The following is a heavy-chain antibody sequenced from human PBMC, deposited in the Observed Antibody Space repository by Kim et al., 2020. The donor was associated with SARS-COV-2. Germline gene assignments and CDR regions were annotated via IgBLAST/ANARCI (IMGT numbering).Heavy chain of an antibody. CDR1: GYTFTSYA. CDR3: ARRIIDGSGRDY. J-gene: IGHJ4*02. CDR2: INAGNGNT. Sequence: ASVKVSCKASGYTFTSYAIHWVRQAPGQRLEWMGWINAGNGNTKYSQKFQGRVTITRDTSASTAYMELSSLRSEDTAVYYCARRIIDGSGRDYWGQGTLVTVSS. D-gene: IGHD3-10*01. V-gene: IGHV1-3*01.